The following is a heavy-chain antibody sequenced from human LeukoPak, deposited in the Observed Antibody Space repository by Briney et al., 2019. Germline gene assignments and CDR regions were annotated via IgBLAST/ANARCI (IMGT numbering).Heavy chain of an antibody. Sequence: PGGSLRLSCAASGFTFSSYGMNWVRQAPGKGLEWVSGISGSTPYYADSVKGRFTTSRDNSKSTLYLQMNSLGAEDTAVYHCAIWLGALPPNYYYNGMDVWGQGTTVTVSS. CDR2: ISGSTP. CDR3: AIWLGALPPNYYYNGMDV. CDR1: GFTFSSYG. D-gene: IGHD3-10*01. J-gene: IGHJ6*02. V-gene: IGHV3-23*01.